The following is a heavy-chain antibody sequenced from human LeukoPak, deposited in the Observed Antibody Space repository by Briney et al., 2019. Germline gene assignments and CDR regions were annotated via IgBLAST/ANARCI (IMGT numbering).Heavy chain of an antibody. Sequence: GGSLRLSCAASGFTFSSYSMNWVRRAPGKGLEWVSYISSSSSTIYYADSVKGRFTISRDNAKNSLYLQMNSLRAEDTAVYYCARDPPDYIYGMDVWGQGTTVTVSS. CDR1: GFTFSSYS. J-gene: IGHJ6*02. V-gene: IGHV3-48*01. CDR3: ARDPPDYIYGMDV. CDR2: ISSSSSTI.